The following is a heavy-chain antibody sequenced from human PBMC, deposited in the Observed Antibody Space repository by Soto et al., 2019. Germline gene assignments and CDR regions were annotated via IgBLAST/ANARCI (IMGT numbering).Heavy chain of an antibody. CDR2: LSAYNGNT. V-gene: IGHV1-18*01. Sequence: QVQLVQSGAEVKKPGASVKVSCKASGYTFTSYGISWVRQAPGQGLEWMGWLSAYNGNTNYAQKLQCRVTMTTDASTSTAYMELRSLRSADTAVYYCAGDRGYCSSTSGRSVGYLGQGTLVTGSS. J-gene: IGHJ4*02. CDR3: AGDRGYCSSTSGRSVGY. D-gene: IGHD2-2*01. CDR1: GYTFTSYG.